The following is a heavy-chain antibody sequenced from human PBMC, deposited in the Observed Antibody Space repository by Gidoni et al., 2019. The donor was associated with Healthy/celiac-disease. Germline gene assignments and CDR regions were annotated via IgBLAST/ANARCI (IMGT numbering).Heavy chain of an antibody. J-gene: IGHJ4*02. CDR1: GGSFSGYY. Sequence: QVQLQQWGAGLLKPSETLSLTCAVYGGSFSGYYWSWIRQPPGKGLEWIGEINHSGSTNYNPSLKSRVTISVDTSKNQFSLKLSSVTAADTAVYYCARVARARWTTVTNHAFGYWGQGTLVTVSS. V-gene: IGHV4-34*01. CDR3: ARVARARWTTVTNHAFGY. CDR2: INHSGST. D-gene: IGHD4-17*01.